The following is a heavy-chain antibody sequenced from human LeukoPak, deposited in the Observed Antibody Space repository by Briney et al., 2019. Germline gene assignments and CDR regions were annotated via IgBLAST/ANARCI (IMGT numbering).Heavy chain of an antibody. V-gene: IGHV4-39*01. J-gene: IGHJ4*02. D-gene: IGHD6-19*01. CDR2: IYYSGST. CDR3: AASSGWYARRYFDY. CDR1: GGSFSSYY. Sequence: SETLSLTCAVYGGSFSSYYWGWIRQPPGKGLEWIGSIYYSGSTYYNPSLKSRVTISVDTSKNQFSLKLSSVTAADTAVYYCAASSGWYARRYFDYWGQGTLVTVSS.